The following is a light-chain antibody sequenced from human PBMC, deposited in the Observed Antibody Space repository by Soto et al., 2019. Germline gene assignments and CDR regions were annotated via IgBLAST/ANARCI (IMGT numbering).Light chain of an antibody. J-gene: IGLJ3*02. CDR2: GNS. CDR1: SSNIGAGYD. Sequence: QSVLTQPPSVSGAPGQRVTISCTGSSSNIGAGYDVHWYQQLPGTAPKLLLYGNSNRPSGVPDRFSGSKSGTSASLAITGLQAEDEADYYCQSYDSSLSGWVFGGGTTLTVL. V-gene: IGLV1-40*01. CDR3: QSYDSSLSGWV.